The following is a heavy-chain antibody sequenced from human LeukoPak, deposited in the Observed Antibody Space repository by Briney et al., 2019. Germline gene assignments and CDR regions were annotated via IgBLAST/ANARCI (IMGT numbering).Heavy chain of an antibody. D-gene: IGHD3-16*02. CDR1: GGSISSSSYY. Sequence: SETLSLTCTVSGGSISSSSYYWGWIRQPPGKGLEWIGSIYYSGSTYYSPSLKSRVTISVDTSKNQFSLKLSSVTAADTAVYYCARQAYYDYAWGSYRPLPFDYWGQGTLVTVSS. J-gene: IGHJ4*02. CDR3: ARQAYYDYAWGSYRPLPFDY. CDR2: IYYSGST. V-gene: IGHV4-39*01.